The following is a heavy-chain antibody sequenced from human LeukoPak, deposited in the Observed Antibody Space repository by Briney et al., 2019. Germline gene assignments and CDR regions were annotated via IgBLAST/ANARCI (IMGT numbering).Heavy chain of an antibody. J-gene: IGHJ6*02. CDR3: ARDLNV. Sequence: AGGSLRLSCAAPGFTFSSYWMHWVRQAPGKGLVWVSGINSDGSSTTYADSVKGRFTISRDNAKNTLYLQMNSLRAEDTAVYYCARDLNVWGQGTTVTVSS. CDR2: INSDGSST. V-gene: IGHV3-74*01. CDR1: GFTFSSYW.